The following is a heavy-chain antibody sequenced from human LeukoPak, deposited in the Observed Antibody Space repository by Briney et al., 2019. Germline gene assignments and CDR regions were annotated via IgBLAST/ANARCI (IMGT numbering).Heavy chain of an antibody. CDR2: ISTSSSEI. CDR3: ARDGDTVLTRGYYYYMDV. D-gene: IGHD4-23*01. V-gene: IGHV3-21*01. J-gene: IGHJ6*03. CDR1: GFTFSSYW. Sequence: GGSLRLSCAASGFTFSSYWMNWVRQAPGKGLEWVSSISTSSSEIYYADSVKGRFTISRDNAKKSLYLQMNSLRAEDTAVYYCARDGDTVLTRGYYYYMDVWGKGTTVTVSS.